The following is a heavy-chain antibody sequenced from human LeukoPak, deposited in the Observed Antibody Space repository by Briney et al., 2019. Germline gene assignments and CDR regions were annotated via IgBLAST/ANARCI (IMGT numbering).Heavy chain of an antibody. V-gene: IGHV3-15*01. CDR2: IRSRPDGGTT. CDR1: GFTFSNAW. J-gene: IGHJ4*02. CDR3: AKFRSYYYDSSGPTSDY. D-gene: IGHD3-22*01. Sequence: PGGSLRLSCAASGFTFSNAWMSWVRQGPGKGLEWVGRIRSRPDGGTTDYAAPVKGRFTISRDDSENTLYLQMNSLRAEDTAVYYCAKFRSYYYDSSGPTSDYWGQGTLVTVSS.